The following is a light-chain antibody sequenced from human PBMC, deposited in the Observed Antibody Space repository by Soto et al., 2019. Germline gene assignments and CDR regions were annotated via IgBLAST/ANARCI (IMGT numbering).Light chain of an antibody. J-gene: IGKJ1*01. CDR2: GAS. CDR1: QSVSTN. CDR3: QQYNTWPRT. Sequence: ETAMAQSPATLSLSPAERATLSCRASQSVSTNLAWYQQKPGQAPRLLIYGASTRATGVAARFSAGGSGTEFTLTISSLQSEDFAIYYCQQYNTWPRTFGQGTKVEVK. V-gene: IGKV3-15*01.